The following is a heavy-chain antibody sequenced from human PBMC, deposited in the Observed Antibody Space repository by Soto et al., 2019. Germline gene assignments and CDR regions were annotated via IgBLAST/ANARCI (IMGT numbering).Heavy chain of an antibody. Sequence: ASVKVSCKASGGTFSSYAISWVRQAPGQGLEWMGGIIPIFGTANYAQKFQGRVTITADESTSTAYMELSSLRSEDTAVYYCAREKVLRGTTGTTFHYYYYYYGMDVWGQGTTVTVSS. J-gene: IGHJ6*02. V-gene: IGHV1-69*13. D-gene: IGHD1-1*01. CDR1: GGTFSSYA. CDR2: IIPIFGTA. CDR3: AREKVLRGTTGTTFHYYYYYYGMDV.